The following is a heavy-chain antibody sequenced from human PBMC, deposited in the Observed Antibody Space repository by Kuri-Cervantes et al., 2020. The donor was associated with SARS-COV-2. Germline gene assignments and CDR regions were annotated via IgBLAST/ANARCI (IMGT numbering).Heavy chain of an antibody. CDR1: GFTFSSYW. D-gene: IGHD6-19*01. V-gene: IGHV3-7*03. Sequence: GESVKISCAASGFTFSSYWMSWVRQAPGKGLEWVANIKQDGSEKYYVDSVKGRFTISRDNSKNTLYLQMNSLRAEDTAVYYCATELTYSSGWYGVWDYWGQGTLVTVSS. CDR2: IKQDGSEK. CDR3: ATELTYSSGWYGVWDY. J-gene: IGHJ4*02.